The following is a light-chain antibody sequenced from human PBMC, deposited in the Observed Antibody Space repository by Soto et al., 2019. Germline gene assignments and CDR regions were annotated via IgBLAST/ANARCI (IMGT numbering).Light chain of an antibody. CDR3: QQYGSSGWT. CDR2: GAS. V-gene: IGKV3-20*01. CDR1: QSVSSSY. J-gene: IGKJ1*01. Sequence: EIVLTQSPGTLSLSPGERATLSCRASQSVSSSYLAWYQQKLGQAPRLLIYGASSRATGIPDRFSGSGSGTDFTLTISRLEPEDFAVYYRQQYGSSGWTFGQGTKVEIK.